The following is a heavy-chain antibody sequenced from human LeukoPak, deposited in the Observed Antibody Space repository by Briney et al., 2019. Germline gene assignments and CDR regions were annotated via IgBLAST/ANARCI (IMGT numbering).Heavy chain of an antibody. J-gene: IGHJ4*02. CDR2: IYTSGST. CDR3: ARGGIAAAGRSPFDW. CDR1: GGSISSYY. V-gene: IGHV4-4*07. D-gene: IGHD6-13*01. Sequence: KPSETLSLTCTVSGGSISSYYWSWTRQPAGKGLEWIGRIYTSGSTNYNPSLKSRVTMSVDTSKNQFSLKLSSVTAADTAVYYCARGGIAAAGRSPFDWWGQGTLVTVSS.